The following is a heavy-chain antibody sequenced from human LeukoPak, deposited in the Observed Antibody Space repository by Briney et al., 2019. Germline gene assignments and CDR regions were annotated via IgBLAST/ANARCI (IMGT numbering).Heavy chain of an antibody. CDR1: GFTFSDYY. Sequence: GGSLRLSCAASGFTFSDYYMSWIRRAPGKGLEWVSYISSSSSYTNYADSVKGRFTISRDNAKNSLYLQMNSLRAEDTAVYYCARDYYYGSGSSKYDYWGQGTLVTVSS. J-gene: IGHJ4*02. CDR2: ISSSSSYT. V-gene: IGHV3-11*05. D-gene: IGHD3-10*01. CDR3: ARDYYYGSGSSKYDY.